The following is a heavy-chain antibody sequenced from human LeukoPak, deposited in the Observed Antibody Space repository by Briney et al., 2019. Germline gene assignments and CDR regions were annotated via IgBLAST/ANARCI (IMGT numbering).Heavy chain of an antibody. CDR3: ARTFVVVPAAMVGWFDP. J-gene: IGHJ5*02. D-gene: IGHD2-2*01. CDR1: GFPFTNYG. Sequence: GASVKVSCKASGFPFTNYGFTWVRQAPGQGLEWMGWINTNTGNPTYAQGFTGRFVFSLDTSVSTAYLQISSLKAEDTAVYYCARTFVVVPAAMVGWFDPWGQGTLVTVSS. CDR2: INTNTGNP. V-gene: IGHV7-4-1*02.